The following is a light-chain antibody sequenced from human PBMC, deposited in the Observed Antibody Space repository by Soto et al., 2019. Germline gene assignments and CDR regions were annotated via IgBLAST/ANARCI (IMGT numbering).Light chain of an antibody. J-gene: IGKJ2*01. V-gene: IGKV3-20*01. CDR3: QQYGRSPPMYT. CDR2: GAS. CDR1: QSVNSSY. Sequence: DIVLTQAPGTLSLSPGERATLSCRASQSVNSSYLAWYQQKPGQAPRLLIYGASSSATAIPDRFSGSGSGTDFPLTISRLEPEDFAVYYCQQYGRSPPMYTFGRGTKLEIK.